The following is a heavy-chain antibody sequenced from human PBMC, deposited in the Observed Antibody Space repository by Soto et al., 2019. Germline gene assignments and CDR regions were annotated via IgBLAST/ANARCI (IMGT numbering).Heavy chain of an antibody. CDR2: ISAYNGNT. V-gene: IGHV1-18*01. CDR3: ARIMHYDILTGFSSYYFDY. CDR1: GYTFTSYG. Sequence: ASVKVSCKASGYTFTSYGISWVRQAPGQGLEWMGWISAYNGNTNYAQKLQGRVTMTTDTSTSTAYMELRSLRSDDTAVHYCARIMHYDILTGFSSYYFDYWGQGTLVTVSS. J-gene: IGHJ4*02. D-gene: IGHD3-9*01.